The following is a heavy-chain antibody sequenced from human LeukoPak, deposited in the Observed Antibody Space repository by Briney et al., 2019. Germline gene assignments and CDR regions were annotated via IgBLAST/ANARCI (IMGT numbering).Heavy chain of an antibody. D-gene: IGHD3-3*01. Sequence: GGSLRLSCAASGFTFNSYSMNWVRLAPGKGLEWVSYISSSSSTIYYADSVKGRFTISRDNAKNSLYLQMNSLRAEDTAVYYCARDSDRVDFGFDYWGQGTLVTVSS. J-gene: IGHJ4*02. CDR1: GFTFNSYS. CDR3: ARDSDRVDFGFDY. V-gene: IGHV3-48*01. CDR2: ISSSSSTI.